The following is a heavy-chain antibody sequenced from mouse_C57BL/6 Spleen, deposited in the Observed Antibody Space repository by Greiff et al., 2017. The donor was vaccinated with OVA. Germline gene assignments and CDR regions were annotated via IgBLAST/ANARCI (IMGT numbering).Heavy chain of an antibody. CDR3: TRSRGNYYGSFDY. D-gene: IGHD1-1*01. V-gene: IGHV1-15*01. CDR2: IDPETGGT. CDR1: GYTFTDYE. J-gene: IGHJ2*01. Sequence: VQRVESGAELVRPGASVTLSCKASGYTFTDYEMHWVKQTPVHGLEWIGAIDPETGGTAYNQKFKGKAILTADKSSSTAYMELRSLTSEDSAVYYCTRSRGNYYGSFDYWGQGTTLTVSS.